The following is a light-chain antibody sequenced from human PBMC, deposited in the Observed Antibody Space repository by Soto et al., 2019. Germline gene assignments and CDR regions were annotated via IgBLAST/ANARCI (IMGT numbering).Light chain of an antibody. CDR3: SSYTSSSTL. CDR1: STDIGGYNY. V-gene: IGLV2-14*03. J-gene: IGLJ2*01. CDR2: DVN. Sequence: QSALTQPASVSGSPGQSITISCTETSTDIGGYNYVSWYQQHPGKAPKLIIYDVNYRPSGVSNRFSGSKSGNTASLTISGLQAEDEADYYCSSYTSSSTLFGGGTKLTVL.